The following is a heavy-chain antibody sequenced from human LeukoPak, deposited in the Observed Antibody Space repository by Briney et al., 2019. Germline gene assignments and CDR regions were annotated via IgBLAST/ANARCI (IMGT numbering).Heavy chain of an antibody. Sequence: PSETLSLTCSVSGGSIRSAGYSWYWIRQFPGRGLEWIGYIYYSGNTAYNPSLKSRVTISLDTSENQFSLNLTSVTAADTAVYFCARAGYSSGPFSFFDYWGQGTLVTVSS. CDR2: IYYSGNT. CDR3: ARAGYSSGPFSFFDY. J-gene: IGHJ4*02. V-gene: IGHV4-31*03. D-gene: IGHD6-19*01. CDR1: GGSIRSAGYS.